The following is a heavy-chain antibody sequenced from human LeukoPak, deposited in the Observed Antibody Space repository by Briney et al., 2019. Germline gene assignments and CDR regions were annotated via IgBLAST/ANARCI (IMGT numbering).Heavy chain of an antibody. CDR3: ARGRVPSWRSRATLLFDP. V-gene: IGHV1-69*13. CDR1: GGTFSSYA. Sequence: ASVKVSCKASGGTFSSYAISWVRQAPGQGLEWMGGIIPIFGTANYAQKFQGRVTSTADESTSTAYMELSSLRSEDTAVYYCARGRVPSWRSRATLLFDPWGQGTLVTVSS. J-gene: IGHJ5*02. D-gene: IGHD6-19*01. CDR2: IIPIFGTA.